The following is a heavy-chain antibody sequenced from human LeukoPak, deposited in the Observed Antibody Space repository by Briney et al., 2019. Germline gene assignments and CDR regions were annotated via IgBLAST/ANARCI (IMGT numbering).Heavy chain of an antibody. CDR2: IDWDDAK. V-gene: IGHV2-70*04. J-gene: IGHJ3*02. Sequence: SGPTLVNPTQTLTLTCTFSGFSLSTRGMRVSWIRQPPGKALEWLARIDWDDAKFYSTSLKTRLTISKDTSKNQVVLTMTHIDPVDTATYYCARVLYSSSWYAFDIWGQGTMVTVSS. D-gene: IGHD6-13*01. CDR3: ARVLYSSSWYAFDI. CDR1: GFSLSTRGMR.